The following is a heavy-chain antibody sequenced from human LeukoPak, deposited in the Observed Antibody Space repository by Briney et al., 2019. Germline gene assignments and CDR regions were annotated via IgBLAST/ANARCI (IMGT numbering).Heavy chain of an antibody. CDR2: IYYSGST. V-gene: IGHV4-39*01. CDR3: AGHYDFWSGYLDY. J-gene: IGHJ4*02. CDR1: GGSISSSSYY. D-gene: IGHD3-3*01. Sequence: SETLSLTCNVSGGSISSSSYYWGWIRQPPGKGLEWIGSIYYSGSTYYNPSLKSRVTISVDTSKNQFSLKLSSVTAADTAVYYCAGHYDFWSGYLDYWGQGTLVTVSS.